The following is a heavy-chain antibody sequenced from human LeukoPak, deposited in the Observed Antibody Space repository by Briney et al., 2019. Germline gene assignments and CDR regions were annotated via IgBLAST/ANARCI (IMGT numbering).Heavy chain of an antibody. CDR2: IYTSGST. Sequence: SETLSLTCTVSGGSISSGSYYWSWIRQPAGKGLEWIGHIYTSGSTNYNPSLKSRVTISVDTSKNQFSLKLSSVSAADTAVYYCARRATVLLWFGESQNWFDPWGQGTLVTVSS. CDR1: GGSISSGSYY. V-gene: IGHV4-61*09. CDR3: ARRATVLLWFGESQNWFDP. J-gene: IGHJ5*02. D-gene: IGHD3-10*01.